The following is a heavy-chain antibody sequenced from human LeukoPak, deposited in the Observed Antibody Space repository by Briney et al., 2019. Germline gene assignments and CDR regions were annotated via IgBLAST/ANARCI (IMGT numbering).Heavy chain of an antibody. CDR3: ASGYGGYAGY. J-gene: IGHJ4*02. D-gene: IGHD5-12*01. V-gene: IGHV4-34*01. CDR1: GGSFSGYY. Sequence: SETLSLTCAVYGGSFSGYYWSWIRQPPGKGLEWIGEINHSGSINYNPSLKSRVTISVDTSKNQFSLKLSSVTAADTAVYYCASGYGGYAGYWGQGTLVTVSS. CDR2: INHSGSI.